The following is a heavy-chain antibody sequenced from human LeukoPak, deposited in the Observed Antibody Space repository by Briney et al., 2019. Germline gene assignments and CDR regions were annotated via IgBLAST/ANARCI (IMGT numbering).Heavy chain of an antibody. CDR3: ARGGYDILTGYSPNNWFDP. Sequence: SETLSLTCAVSGGSISSGGYSWSWIRQPPGKGLEWIGYIYHSGSTYYNPSLKSRVTISVDRSKNQFSPKLSSVTAADTAVYYCARGGYDILTGYSPNNWFDPWGQGTLVTVSS. J-gene: IGHJ5*02. CDR1: GGSISSGGYS. CDR2: IYHSGST. V-gene: IGHV4-30-2*01. D-gene: IGHD3-9*01.